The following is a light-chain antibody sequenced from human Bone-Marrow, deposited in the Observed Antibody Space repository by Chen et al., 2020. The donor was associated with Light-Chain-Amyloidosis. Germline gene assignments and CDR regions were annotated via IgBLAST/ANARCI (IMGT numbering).Light chain of an antibody. V-gene: IGLV6-57*01. J-gene: IGLJ3*02. CDR3: QSYQGSSQVV. CDR1: SGSIATNY. CDR2: EDD. Sequence: NFLLTQPHSVSESPGQTVIISCTGSSGSIATNYVQWYQQRPGSSPTTVIYEDDQRPSGVPDRFSGSIDRSSNSASLTISGLKTEDEADYYCQSYQGSSQVVFGGGTKLTVL.